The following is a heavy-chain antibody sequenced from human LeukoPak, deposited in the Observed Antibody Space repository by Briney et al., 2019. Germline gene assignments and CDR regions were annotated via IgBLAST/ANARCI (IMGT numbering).Heavy chain of an antibody. Sequence: GGSLRLSCAASGFTFSDYSMNWVRQAPGKGPEWLSYIVSSSHVTHYADSVMGRFTISRDNAKSSLYLQVDSLRTDDTAVYYCAREDDDWGPNTSDLWGPGTKVTVS. CDR3: AREDDDWGPNTSDL. CDR1: GFTFSDYS. D-gene: IGHD7-27*01. J-gene: IGHJ3*01. CDR2: IVSSSHVT. V-gene: IGHV3-48*01.